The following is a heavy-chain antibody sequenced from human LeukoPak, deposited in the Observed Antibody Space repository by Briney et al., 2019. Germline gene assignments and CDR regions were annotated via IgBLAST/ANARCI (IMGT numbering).Heavy chain of an antibody. CDR2: IGSSDSTT. CDR1: GFTFSSYE. Sequence: GGSLRLSCVASGFTFSSYEMNWVRQAPGKGLEWLSYIGSSDSTTHYADSVKGRFTISRDNAKNSLYLQMNSLRPEDTALYYCARCRHSYDSSGFPHYWGQGTLVTVSS. V-gene: IGHV3-48*03. CDR3: ARCRHSYDSSGFPHY. D-gene: IGHD3-22*01. J-gene: IGHJ4*02.